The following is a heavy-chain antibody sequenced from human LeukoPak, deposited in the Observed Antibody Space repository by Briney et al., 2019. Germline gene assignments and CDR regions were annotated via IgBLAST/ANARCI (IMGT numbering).Heavy chain of an antibody. D-gene: IGHD1-20*01. CDR2: MNPNSGNT. V-gene: IGHV1-8*03. CDR1: GYTFTSYD. Sequence: ASVTVSCKASGYTFTSYDINWVRQATGQGLEWMGWMNPNSGNTGYAQKFQGRVTITRNTSISTAYMELSSLRSEDTAVYYCARGGAVNWIYYYMDVWGKGTTVTVSS. J-gene: IGHJ6*03. CDR3: ARGGAVNWIYYYMDV.